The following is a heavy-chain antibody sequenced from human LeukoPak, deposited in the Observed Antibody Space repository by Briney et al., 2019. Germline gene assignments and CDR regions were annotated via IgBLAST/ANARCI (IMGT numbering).Heavy chain of an antibody. CDR2: IYYSGST. D-gene: IGHD2-2*01. V-gene: IGHV4-59*08. CDR1: GGSISSYY. J-gene: IGHJ1*01. Sequence: SETLSLTCAVSGGSISSYYWSWIRQPPGKGLEWIGYIYYSGSTNYNPSLKSRVTISVDTSKNQFSLKLSSVTAADTAVYYCASQLSYCSSTSCYAEYFQHWGQGTLVTVSS. CDR3: ASQLSYCSSTSCYAEYFQH.